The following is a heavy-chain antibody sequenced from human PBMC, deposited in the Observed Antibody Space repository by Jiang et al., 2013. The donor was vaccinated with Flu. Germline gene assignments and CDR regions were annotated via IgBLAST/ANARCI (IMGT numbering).Heavy chain of an antibody. V-gene: IGHV5-51*01. Sequence: SLQISCKGSGYSFTSYWINWVRQMPGKGLEWMGTIYPGDSDTRYSPSFQGQVTISVDKSISTAYLQWSSLKASDTAMYYCARPNRRDGYTGAFHIWGQGTMVTVSS. CDR2: IYPGDSDT. CDR1: GYSFTSYW. J-gene: IGHJ3*02. CDR3: ARPNRRDGYTGAFHI. D-gene: IGHD5-24*01.